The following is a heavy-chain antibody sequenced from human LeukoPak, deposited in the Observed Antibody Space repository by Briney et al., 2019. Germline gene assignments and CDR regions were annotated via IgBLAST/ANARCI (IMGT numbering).Heavy chain of an antibody. D-gene: IGHD1-26*01. Sequence: SETLSLTCAVYDESFSGSLSTSYWSWIRRPPGKGLEWIGEIDRHGNTSYSPSLKSRVTISIYTSKNQFSLNLNSVTAADTAVYYRARRGGGNYPFYFDYWGRGTPVTVSS. CDR1: DESFSGSLSTSY. V-gene: IGHV4-34*01. CDR3: ARRGGGNYPFYFDY. CDR2: IDRHGNT. J-gene: IGHJ4*02.